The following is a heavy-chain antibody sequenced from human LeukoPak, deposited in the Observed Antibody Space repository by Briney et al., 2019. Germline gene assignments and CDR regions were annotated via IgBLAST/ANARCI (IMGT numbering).Heavy chain of an antibody. Sequence: GGSLRLSCAASGFTFSSYEMNWVRQAPGKGLEWVSYISSSCSTIYYADSVKGRFTISRDNAKNSLYLQMNSLRAEDTAVYYCARDSHYGVWSGPSFDYGGQGTLVTVST. CDR2: ISSSCSTI. D-gene: IGHD3-3*01. J-gene: IGHJ4*02. V-gene: IGHV3-48*03. CDR1: GFTFSSYE. CDR3: ARDSHYGVWSGPSFDY.